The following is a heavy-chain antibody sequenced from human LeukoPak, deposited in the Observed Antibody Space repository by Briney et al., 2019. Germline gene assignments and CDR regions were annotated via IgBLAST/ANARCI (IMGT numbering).Heavy chain of an antibody. CDR2: IYHSGST. Sequence: SETLSLTCTVSGYSISSDYWGWIRQPPGKGLEWIGSIYHSGSTYYNPSLKSRVTISVDTSKNQFSLKLSSVTAADTAVYYCARSGYSYNIRCFDYWGQGTLVTVSS. CDR3: ARSGYSYNIRCFDY. V-gene: IGHV4-38-2*02. D-gene: IGHD5-18*01. CDR1: GYSISSDY. J-gene: IGHJ4*02.